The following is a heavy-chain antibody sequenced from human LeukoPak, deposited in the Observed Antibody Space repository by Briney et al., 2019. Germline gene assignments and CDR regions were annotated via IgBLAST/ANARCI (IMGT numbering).Heavy chain of an antibody. CDR1: GYTFTVHY. CDR2: IKPDSGAT. J-gene: IGHJ4*02. D-gene: IGHD4/OR15-4a*01. Sequence: ASLKVSCKASGYTFTVHYMHWLRQAPGQGLEWMGWIKPDSGATNFAQNFQGRVTMTSDTSINTAYMELSSLTSDDTPMYYCARDHDYGPDYWGQGTLVTVSA. V-gene: IGHV1-2*02. CDR3: ARDHDYGPDY.